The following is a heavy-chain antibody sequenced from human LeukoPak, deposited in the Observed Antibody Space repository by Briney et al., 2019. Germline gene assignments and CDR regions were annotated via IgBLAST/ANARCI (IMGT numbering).Heavy chain of an antibody. CDR1: GGSISSATYS. V-gene: IGHV4-30-2*01. CDR3: ARGRWYFDL. J-gene: IGHJ2*01. Sequence: KTSETLSLTCAVSGGSISSATYSWTWIRQPPGKGLEWIGYIYHSGSTYYNPSLKSRVTISVDRSKNKVSLKLNSVTAADTAVCYCARGRWYFDLWGRGTLVTVSS. CDR2: IYHSGST.